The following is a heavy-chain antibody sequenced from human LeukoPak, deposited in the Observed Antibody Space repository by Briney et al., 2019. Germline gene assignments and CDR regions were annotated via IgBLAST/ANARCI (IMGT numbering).Heavy chain of an antibody. CDR2: NIPIFGTA. J-gene: IGHJ4*02. D-gene: IGHD3-10*01. CDR3: ARDWSSGGYFDY. CDR1: GYTFTGYY. V-gene: IGHV1-69*13. Sequence: WASVKVSCKASGYTFTGYYMHWVRQAPGQGLEWMGGNIPIFGTANYAQKFQGRVTITADESTSTAYMELSSLRSEDTAVYYCARDWSSGGYFDYWGQGTLVTVSS.